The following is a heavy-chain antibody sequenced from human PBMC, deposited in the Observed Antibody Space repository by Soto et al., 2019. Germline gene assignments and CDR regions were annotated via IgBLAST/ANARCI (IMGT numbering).Heavy chain of an antibody. CDR3: ARVIGDYSYYYGMDV. CDR1: GGSISSGDYY. D-gene: IGHD3-3*01. CDR2: IYYSGST. V-gene: IGHV4-30-4*01. Sequence: PSETLSLTCTVSGGSISSGDYYWSWIRQPPGKGLEWIGYIYYSGSTYYNPSLKSRVTISVDTSKNQFSLKLSSVTAADTAVYYCARVIGDYSYYYGMDVWGQGTTVTVSS. J-gene: IGHJ6*02.